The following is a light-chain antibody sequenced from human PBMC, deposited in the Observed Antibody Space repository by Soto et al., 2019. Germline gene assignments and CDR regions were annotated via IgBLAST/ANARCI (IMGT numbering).Light chain of an antibody. V-gene: IGLV2-14*03. CDR1: SSDVGGYNY. Sequence: QSALTQPASVSGSPGQSITISCTGTSSDVGGYNYVSWYQQHPGKAPKVIIYDVSYRPSGVSNRFSGSKSGNTASLTISGLQAEDEADYYCSSYTTIHVIFGGGTQLTVL. J-gene: IGLJ2*01. CDR3: SSYTTIHVI. CDR2: DVS.